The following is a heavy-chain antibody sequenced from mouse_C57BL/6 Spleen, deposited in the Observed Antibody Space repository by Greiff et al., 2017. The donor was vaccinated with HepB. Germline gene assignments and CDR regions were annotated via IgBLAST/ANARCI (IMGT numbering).Heavy chain of an antibody. CDR1: GFTFSDYY. CDR3: ARIYGSRDMDY. CDR2: ISNGGGST. Sequence: EVQLVESGGGLVQPGGSLKLSCAASGFTFSDYYMYWVRQTPEKRLEWVAYISNGGGSTYYPDTVKGRFTISRDNAKNTLYLQMSRLKSEDTAMYYCARIYGSRDMDYWGQGTSVTVSS. V-gene: IGHV5-12*01. D-gene: IGHD1-1*01. J-gene: IGHJ4*01.